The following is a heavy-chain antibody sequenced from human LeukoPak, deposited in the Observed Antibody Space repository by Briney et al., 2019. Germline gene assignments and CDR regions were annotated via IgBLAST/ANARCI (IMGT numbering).Heavy chain of an antibody. CDR2: LSRGESA. CDR1: GFTVSSNY. Sequence: PGGSLRLSCAASGFTVSSNYMSWVRQAPGKGLEWVSLLSRGESAFYADSVKGRFTLSRDSSSNTVFLHMNSLRAEDTAVYFCARAVGVVDCNTYSCKPYYFDYWGQGALVTVSS. J-gene: IGHJ4*02. V-gene: IGHV3-66*01. CDR3: ARAVGVVDCNTYSCKPYYFDY. D-gene: IGHD2/OR15-2a*01.